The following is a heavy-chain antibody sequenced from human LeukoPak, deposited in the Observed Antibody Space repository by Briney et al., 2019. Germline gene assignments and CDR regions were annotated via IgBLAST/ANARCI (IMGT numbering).Heavy chain of an antibody. CDR2: IKQDGSEK. D-gene: IGHD6-13*01. J-gene: IGHJ4*02. CDR3: ARDSAGNDY. CDR1: GFTFSTYW. Sequence: PEGSLRLSCEASGFTFSTYWTSWVRQAPGKGLEWVANIKQDGSEKYYVDSVKGRFTISRDNAKNSLYLQMNSLRAEDTAMYYCARDSAGNDYWGQGTLITVSS. V-gene: IGHV3-7*01.